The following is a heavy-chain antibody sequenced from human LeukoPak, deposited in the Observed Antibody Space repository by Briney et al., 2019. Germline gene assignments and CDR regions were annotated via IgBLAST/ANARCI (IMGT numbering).Heavy chain of an antibody. D-gene: IGHD4-17*01. CDR1: GGSISSYY. CDR2: IYYSGST. CDR3: ARDLSVRITTVTSYYYGMDV. J-gene: IGHJ6*02. V-gene: IGHV4-59*01. Sequence: SETLSLTCTVSGGSISSYYWSWIRQPPGKGLEWIGYIYYSGSTNYNPSLKSRVTISVDTSKNQFSLKLSSVTAADTAVYYCARDLSVRITTVTSYYYGMDVWGQGTTVTVSS.